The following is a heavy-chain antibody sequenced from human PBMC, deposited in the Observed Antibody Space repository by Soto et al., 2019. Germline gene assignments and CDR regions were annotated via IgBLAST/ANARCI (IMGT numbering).Heavy chain of an antibody. Sequence: ASVKVSCKTSGYPFTSYEINWVRQASGQGLEWLGLLSPKSANTAYAQKFQGRITMTWNTSISTAYMDVRSLRSEDTALYYCTRRLPYDYGDFDYWGQGTLVTVSS. CDR1: GYPFTSYE. D-gene: IGHD4-17*01. J-gene: IGHJ4*02. CDR3: TRRLPYDYGDFDY. CDR2: LSPKSANT. V-gene: IGHV1-8*01.